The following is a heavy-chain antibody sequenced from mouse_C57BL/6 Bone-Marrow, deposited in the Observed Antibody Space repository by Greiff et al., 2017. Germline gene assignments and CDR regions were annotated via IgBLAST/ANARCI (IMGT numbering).Heavy chain of an antibody. V-gene: IGHV1-87*01. CDR3: SEDSAVYYCALPTGEGYFDV. D-gene: IGHD5-1*01. Sequence: QVQLQQSGPELARPWASVKISCQAFYTFSRRVHFAIRDTNYWMQWVKQRPGQGLEWIGAIYPGNGDTSYNQKFKGKATLTADKSSSTAYMQPSRLTSEDSAVYYCALPTGEGYFDVWGTGTTVTVSS. CDR2: GQGLEWIG. CDR1: YTFSRRVH. J-gene: IGHJ1*03.